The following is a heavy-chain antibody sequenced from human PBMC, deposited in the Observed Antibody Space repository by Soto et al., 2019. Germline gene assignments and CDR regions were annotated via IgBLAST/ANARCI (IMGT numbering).Heavy chain of an antibody. CDR2: ISSSTSHT. J-gene: IGHJ4*02. V-gene: IGHV3-11*03. Sequence: QVQLLESGGGLVKPGGSLRLSCAVSGFTFSDYYMTWFRQAPGKGLEWVSYISSSTSHTNYADSVKGRFTISRDNAKKSLFLQMNSLTAEDTAVYYCARGTGAAADYFDFWGQGTLVTVSS. CDR1: GFTFSDYY. D-gene: IGHD6-13*01. CDR3: ARGTGAAADYFDF.